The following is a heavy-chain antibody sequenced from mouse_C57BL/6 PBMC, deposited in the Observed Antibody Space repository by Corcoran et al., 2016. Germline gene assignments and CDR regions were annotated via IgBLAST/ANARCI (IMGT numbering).Heavy chain of an antibody. CDR2: IHPNSGST. V-gene: IGHV1-64*01. CDR3: ARKRILSYAMDY. Sequence: QVQLQQPGAELVKPGASVKLSCKASGYTFTSYWMHWVKQRPGQGLEWIGMIHPNSGSTNYNEKFKSKATLTVDKSSSTAYMQLSSLTSEDSAVYYCARKRILSYAMDYWGQGTSVTVSS. CDR1: GYTFTSYW. D-gene: IGHD1-1*01. J-gene: IGHJ4*01.